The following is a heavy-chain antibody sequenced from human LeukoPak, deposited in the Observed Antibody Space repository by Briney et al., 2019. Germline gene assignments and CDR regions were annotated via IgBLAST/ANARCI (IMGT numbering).Heavy chain of an antibody. CDR1: GFTFSSYS. V-gene: IGHV3-21*01. CDR3: ARDSTGATVY. CDR2: ISSSSSYI. J-gene: IGHJ4*02. D-gene: IGHD1-26*01. Sequence: PGGSLRLSCAASGFTFSSYSMNWVRQAPGKGLEWVSSISSSSSYIYYADSVKGRFSISRDNAKNSLYLQMNSLRAEDTAVYYCARDSTGATVYWGQGTLVTVSS.